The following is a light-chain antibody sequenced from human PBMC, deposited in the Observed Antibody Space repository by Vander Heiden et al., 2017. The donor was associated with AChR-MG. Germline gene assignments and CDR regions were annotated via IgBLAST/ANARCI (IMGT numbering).Light chain of an antibody. CDR1: NIGSKN. Sequence: SYELTQPLSVSVALGQTARITCGGNNIGSKNVHWYQQGPGQAPVLVIFRDNNRPSGIPERFSGSNSGNTATLTISRAQAGDEGDYYCQVWDSSTVVFGGGTNLTVL. CDR3: QVWDSSTVV. J-gene: IGLJ3*02. V-gene: IGLV3-9*01. CDR2: RDN.